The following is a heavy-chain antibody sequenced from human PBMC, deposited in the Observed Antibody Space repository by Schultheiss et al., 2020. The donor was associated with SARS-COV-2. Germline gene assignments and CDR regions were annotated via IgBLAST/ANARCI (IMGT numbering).Heavy chain of an antibody. J-gene: IGHJ4*02. CDR2: IFSNDEK. CDR3: AHTHRDYYGSGSYTVNTFFLDY. Sequence: TLSLTCTVSGGSISSYYWSWIRQPPGKALEWLAHIFSNDEKSYSTSLKSRLTITKDTSKNQVVLTMTNMDPVDTATYYCAHTHRDYYGSGSYTVNTFFLDYWGQGTLVTVSS. D-gene: IGHD3-10*01. CDR1: GGSISSYYW. V-gene: IGHV2-26*01.